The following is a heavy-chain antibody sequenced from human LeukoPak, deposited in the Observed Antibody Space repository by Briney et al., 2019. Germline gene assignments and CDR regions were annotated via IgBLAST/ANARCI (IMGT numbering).Heavy chain of an antibody. CDR3: AKGDSSGPLDY. V-gene: IGHV3-23*01. CDR2: ISGSGGST. Sequence: GGSLRLSCAACGFTFSSYAMSSVRQAPGKGLEWVSAISGSGGSTYYADSVKGRFTISRDNPKNTLYLQLNSLRAEDTAVYYCAKGDSSGPLDYWGQGTLVTVSS. CDR1: GFTFSSYA. J-gene: IGHJ4*02. D-gene: IGHD3-22*01.